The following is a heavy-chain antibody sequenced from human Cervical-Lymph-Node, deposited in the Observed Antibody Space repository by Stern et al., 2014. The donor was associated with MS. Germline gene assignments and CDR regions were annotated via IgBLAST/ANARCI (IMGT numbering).Heavy chain of an antibody. D-gene: IGHD5-18*01. J-gene: IGHJ4*02. CDR2: TNPNRGDS. V-gene: IGHV1-2*06. CDR1: GYSFTGNY. Sequence: QMQLVQSGAEVKKPGASVKVSCKAAGYSFTGNYIPWLRQAPGQGLEWMGRTNPNRGDSNYARKFQGRVTMTRDTSISTAYMNLNRLGIDDTAVYYCARERGRAGPAMADYWGQGTLVTVSS. CDR3: ARERGRAGPAMADY.